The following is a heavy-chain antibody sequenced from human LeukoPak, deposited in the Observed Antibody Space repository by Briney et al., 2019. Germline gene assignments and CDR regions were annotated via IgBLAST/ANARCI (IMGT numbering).Heavy chain of an antibody. D-gene: IGHD5-18*01. CDR2: IIPILGIA. J-gene: IGHJ6*03. V-gene: IGHV1-69*04. Sequence: ASVKVSCKASGGTFSSYAISWVRQAPGQGLEWMGRIIPILGIANYAQKFQGSVTITADKSTSTAYMELSSLRSEDTAVYYCARDLKRDTAMENYYYYYMDVWGKGTTVTVSS. CDR3: ARDLKRDTAMENYYYYYMDV. CDR1: GGTFSSYA.